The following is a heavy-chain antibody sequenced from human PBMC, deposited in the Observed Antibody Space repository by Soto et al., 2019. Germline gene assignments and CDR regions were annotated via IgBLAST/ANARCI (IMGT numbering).Heavy chain of an antibody. Sequence: QVPLVQSGAEVKKPGSSVKVSCKASGGTFSSYAINWVRQAPGQGLEWMGGIIPIFGTGDYAQRFQGRVTTTADESTSTAYMELSSLRSDDPAVYYCARVAAAGTWWFDPWGQGTLVTVSS. CDR1: GGTFSSYA. CDR2: IIPIFGTG. J-gene: IGHJ5*02. V-gene: IGHV1-69*12. CDR3: ARVAAAGTWWFDP. D-gene: IGHD6-13*01.